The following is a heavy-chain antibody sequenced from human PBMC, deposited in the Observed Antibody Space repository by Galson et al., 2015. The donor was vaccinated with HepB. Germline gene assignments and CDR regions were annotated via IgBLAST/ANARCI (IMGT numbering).Heavy chain of an antibody. D-gene: IGHD2-21*01. Sequence: SRRLSCAGSGFTCSSYAIHWVRQAPVKGLEWVAVISYDGSNKYYADSVKGRFTISRDTSKNTLYLQMNSLRAEDTAVYYCAREGSGELWGFDYWGQGTLVTVSS. CDR2: ISYDGSNK. CDR1: GFTCSSYA. V-gene: IGHV3-30-3*01. CDR3: AREGSGELWGFDY. J-gene: IGHJ4*02.